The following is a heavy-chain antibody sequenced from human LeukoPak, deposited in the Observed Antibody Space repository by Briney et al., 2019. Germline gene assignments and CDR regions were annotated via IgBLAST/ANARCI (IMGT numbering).Heavy chain of an antibody. CDR2: ISGSGGSA. CDR3: AREISSNCSSTSCPDDY. D-gene: IGHD2-2*01. CDR1: GFTFSSYA. J-gene: IGHJ4*02. V-gene: IGHV3-23*01. Sequence: PGGSLRLSCAASGFTFSSYAMSWVRQAPGKGLEWVSAISGSGGSAYYADSVEGRFTISRDNAKNSLYLQMNSLRAEDTAVYYCAREISSNCSSTSCPDDYWGQGTLVTVSS.